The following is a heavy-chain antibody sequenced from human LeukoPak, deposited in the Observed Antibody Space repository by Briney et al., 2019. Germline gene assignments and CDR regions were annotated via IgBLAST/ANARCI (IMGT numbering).Heavy chain of an antibody. CDR2: ISGRSSTI. CDR3: ARGFPPGSGSRGSHAFDV. D-gene: IGHD6-19*01. V-gene: IGHV3-48*01. CDR1: GFTFSSYA. Sequence: PGGSLRLSCAASGFTFSSYAMSWVRQAPGKGLEWVSYISGRSSTIYYADSVKGRFTISRDNAKNSMYLQMNSLRAEDTAVYYCARGFPPGSGSRGSHAFDVWGQGTMVTVSS. J-gene: IGHJ3*01.